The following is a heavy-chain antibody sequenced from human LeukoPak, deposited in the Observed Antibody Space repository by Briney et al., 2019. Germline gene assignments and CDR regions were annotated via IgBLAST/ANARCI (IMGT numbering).Heavy chain of an antibody. J-gene: IGHJ6*03. Sequence: QPGGSLRLSCAASGFTFSSYEMNWVRQAPGKGLEWVSYISSIGSAIYYADSVKGRFTISRDNAKNSLYLQMNILRAEDTAVYYCARGISGYDFYYFYYMDVWGKGTTVTVSS. CDR2: ISSIGSAI. CDR1: GFTFSSYE. D-gene: IGHD5-12*01. V-gene: IGHV3-48*03. CDR3: ARGISGYDFYYFYYMDV.